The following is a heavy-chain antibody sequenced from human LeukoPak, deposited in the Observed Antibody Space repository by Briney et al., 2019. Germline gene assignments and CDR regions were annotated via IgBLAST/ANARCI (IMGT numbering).Heavy chain of an antibody. CDR3: ATGTGGSYTWGTYYFDY. Sequence: GGSLRLSCAASGLAFSSAMNWFRQAPGKGLVWVSASSGSGGRTYYGDSVKGRFTISRDNSKNTLYLQMSSLRAEDTAVYYCATGTGGSYTWGTYYFDYWGQGALVTVSS. V-gene: IGHV3-23*01. CDR2: SSGSGGRT. J-gene: IGHJ4*02. D-gene: IGHD1-26*01. CDR1: GLAFSSA.